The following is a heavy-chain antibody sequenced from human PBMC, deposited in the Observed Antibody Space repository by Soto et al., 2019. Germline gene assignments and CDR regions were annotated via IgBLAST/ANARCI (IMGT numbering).Heavy chain of an antibody. CDR2: ITPIFGTA. J-gene: IGHJ4*02. V-gene: IGHV1-69*13. Sequence: GSSVKVSCKAYGGTFSRYAISWVRQAPGQGLEWMGGITPIFGTANYAQKFQGRVAITADESTRTSYMELRSLRSGDTAVYYCARGWGYDTSDYYYAYWGQATLGTVSS. CDR1: GGTFSRYA. CDR3: ARGWGYDTSDYYYAY. D-gene: IGHD3-22*01.